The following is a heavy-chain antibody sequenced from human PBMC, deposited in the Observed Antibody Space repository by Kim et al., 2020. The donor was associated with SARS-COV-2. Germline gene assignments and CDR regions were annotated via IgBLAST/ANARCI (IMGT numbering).Heavy chain of an antibody. V-gene: IGHV4-39*01. CDR1: GGSIRSANFY. CDR3: GRHKGLYYSYIYV. J-gene: IGHJ6*03. Sequence: SETLSLTCTVSGGSIRSANFYWGWIRQPPGKGLEWIGSIYYSGSTYYNPSLKSRVAISVDASKNHFSLKLSSVTAADTAVYYCGRHKGLYYSYIYVWGKG. CDR2: IYYSGST.